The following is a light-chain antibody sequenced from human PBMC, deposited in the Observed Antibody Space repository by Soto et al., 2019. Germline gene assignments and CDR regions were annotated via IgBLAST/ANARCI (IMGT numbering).Light chain of an antibody. J-gene: IGKJ4*01. CDR1: QSISRY. CDR2: AAS. Sequence: DIQRTPSPSSLSACVGYRVIITGPASQSISRYLNWYQQKPGNAPKRLIYAASNLQSGVPSRFSGSGSGTDFTLTISSLHPEDFATYFCQQSHTPPLTFGGGTKVDI. V-gene: IGKV1-39*01. CDR3: QQSHTPPLT.